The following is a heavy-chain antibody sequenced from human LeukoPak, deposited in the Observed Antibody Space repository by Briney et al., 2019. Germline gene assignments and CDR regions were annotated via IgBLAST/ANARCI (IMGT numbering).Heavy chain of an antibody. J-gene: IGHJ6*02. CDR1: GYTFTSYG. V-gene: IGHV1-18*01. D-gene: IGHD2-2*01. CDR2: ISAYNGNT. CDR3: ARVGVVPATLYYYGMDV. Sequence: ASVKVSCKASGYTFTSYGISWVRQAPGQGLEWMGWISAYNGNTNYAQKLQGRVTVTTDTSTSTAYMELRSLRSDDTAVYYCARVGVVPATLYYYGMDVWGQGTTVTVSS.